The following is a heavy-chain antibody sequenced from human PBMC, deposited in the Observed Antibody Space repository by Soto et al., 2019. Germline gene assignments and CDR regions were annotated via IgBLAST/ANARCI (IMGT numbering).Heavy chain of an antibody. CDR3: ARGVPVGAIGRFYFDA. V-gene: IGHV3-53*01. Sequence: EVQLVESGGGLIQPGGYLRLSCAASGFTVSDNYMTWVRQAPGKGLEWDSVMYSGGTATSYADSVKGRFTVSRDSSNNTVSLQLGSLRAEDTAVYYCARGVPVGAIGRFYFDAGGQGTLVTVSS. CDR1: GFTVSDNY. J-gene: IGHJ4*02. CDR2: MYSGGTAT. D-gene: IGHD1-26*01.